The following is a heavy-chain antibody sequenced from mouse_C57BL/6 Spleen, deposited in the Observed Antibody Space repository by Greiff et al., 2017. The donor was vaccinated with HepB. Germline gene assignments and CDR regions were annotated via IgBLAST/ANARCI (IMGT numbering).Heavy chain of an antibody. CDR3: ARDEHWDFDY. V-gene: IGHV3-6*01. D-gene: IGHD4-1*01. CDR1: GYSITSGYY. J-gene: IGHJ2*01. Sequence: EVQLQQSGPGLVKPSQSLSLTCSVTGYSITSGYYWNWIRQFPGNKLEWLGYISYDGSNNYNPSLKNRISITRDTSKNQFFLKLNSVTTEDTATYYCARDEHWDFDYWGQGTTLTVSS. CDR2: ISYDGSN.